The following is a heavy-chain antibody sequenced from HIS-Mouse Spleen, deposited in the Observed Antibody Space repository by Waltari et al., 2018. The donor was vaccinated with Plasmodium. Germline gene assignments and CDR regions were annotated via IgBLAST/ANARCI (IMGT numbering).Heavy chain of an antibody. V-gene: IGHV3-30*18. Sequence: QVQLVESGGGVVQPGRSLRLSCSASGFTFRSSGTHWVRQAPGKGLEWVAVISYDGSNKYYADSVKGRFTISRDNSKNTLYLQMNSLRAEDTAVYYCAKEVLGYYDFWSRPDYWGQGTLVTVSS. CDR3: AKEVLGYYDFWSRPDY. CDR2: ISYDGSNK. CDR1: GFTFRSSG. D-gene: IGHD3-3*01. J-gene: IGHJ4*02.